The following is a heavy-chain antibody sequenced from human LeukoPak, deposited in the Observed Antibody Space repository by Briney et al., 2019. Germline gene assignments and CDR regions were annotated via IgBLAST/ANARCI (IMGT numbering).Heavy chain of an antibody. D-gene: IGHD2-2*01. V-gene: IGHV3-7*01. J-gene: IGHJ4*02. CDR1: GFTFSSYW. CDR2: IKQDGSEK. Sequence: GGSLRLSCAASGFTFSSYWMSWVRQAPGKGLEWVANIKQDGSEKYYVDSVKGRFTISRDNAKNSLYLQMNSLRAEDTAVYYCARSPYCSSTSCYFRGGFYYFDYWGQGTLVTVSS. CDR3: ARSPYCSSTSCYFRGGFYYFDY.